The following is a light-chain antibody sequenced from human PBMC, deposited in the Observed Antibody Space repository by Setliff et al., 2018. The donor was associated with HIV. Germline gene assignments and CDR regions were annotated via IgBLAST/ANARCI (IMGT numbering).Light chain of an antibody. CDR2: DVS. CDR3: ASYRSPATYV. V-gene: IGLV2-14*03. Sequence: QSVLIQPASVSGSPGQSVTVSCTGTSSDVGSYDFVSWYQQLPGKAPKLLIYDVSDRPSGVSHRFSASKSGNTASLTISGLQTEDEANYFCASYRSPATYVFGIGTKVT. J-gene: IGLJ1*01. CDR1: SSDVGSYDF.